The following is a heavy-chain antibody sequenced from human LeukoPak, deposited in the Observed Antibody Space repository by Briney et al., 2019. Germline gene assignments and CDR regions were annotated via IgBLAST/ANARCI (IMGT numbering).Heavy chain of an antibody. CDR1: GFTFSSYA. Sequence: GGSLRLSCAASGFTFSSYAMSWVRQAPGKGLEWVSVIYSGGSTYYADSVKGRFTISRDNSKNTLYLQMNSLRAEDTAVYYCARIGIAVAGTLDWYFDLWGRGTLVTVSS. J-gene: IGHJ2*01. V-gene: IGHV3-53*01. D-gene: IGHD6-19*01. CDR3: ARIGIAVAGTLDWYFDL. CDR2: IYSGGST.